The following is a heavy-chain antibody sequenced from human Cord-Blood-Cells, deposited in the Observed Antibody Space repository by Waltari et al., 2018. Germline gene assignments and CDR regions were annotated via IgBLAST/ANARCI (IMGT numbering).Heavy chain of an antibody. V-gene: IGHV4-34*01. CDR3: ARVYSGNDFWSGYYITDYFDY. J-gene: IGHJ4*02. CDR2: LNHSGST. CDR1: GGSFSGYY. Sequence: QVQLQQWGAGLLKPSETLSLTCAVYGGSFSGYYWRWNRQPPGKGLEWIGELNHSGSTNYNPSLKSRVTISVDTSKNQFSLKLSSVTAADTAVYYCARVYSGNDFWSGYYITDYFDYWGQGTLVTVSS. D-gene: IGHD3-3*01.